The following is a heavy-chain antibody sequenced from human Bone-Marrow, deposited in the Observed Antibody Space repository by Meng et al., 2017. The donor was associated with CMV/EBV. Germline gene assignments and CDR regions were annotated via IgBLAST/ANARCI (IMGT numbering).Heavy chain of an antibody. J-gene: IGHJ4*02. CDR1: GFTFTSYI. CDR3: YSPESDY. V-gene: IGHV3-74*01. D-gene: IGHD4-11*01. Sequence: GGSLRLSCATSGFTFTSYIIHWVRQAPGKGLVWVSRINSGGSSTSYSDSVKGRFTISRDNAKNTLYLQMNSLRAEDTAVYYCYSPESDYWGQGTLVTVSS. CDR2: INSGGSST.